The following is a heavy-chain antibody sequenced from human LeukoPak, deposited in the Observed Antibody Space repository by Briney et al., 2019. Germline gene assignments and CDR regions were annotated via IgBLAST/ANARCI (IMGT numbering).Heavy chain of an antibody. Sequence: ASVKVSCKASGYTFTSYDINWVRQATGQGLEWMGWMNPNSGNTGYAQKFQGRVTMTRNTSISTAYMELSSLRSEDTAVYYCARGWVYCSGGSCYYYYYYMDVWGKRTTVTVSS. CDR2: MNPNSGNT. V-gene: IGHV1-8*01. D-gene: IGHD2-15*01. CDR1: GYTFTSYD. CDR3: ARGWVYCSGGSCYYYYYYMDV. J-gene: IGHJ6*03.